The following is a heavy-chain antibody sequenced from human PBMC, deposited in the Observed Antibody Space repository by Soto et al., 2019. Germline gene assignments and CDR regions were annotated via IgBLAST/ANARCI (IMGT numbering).Heavy chain of an antibody. CDR1: GGTFSSYA. J-gene: IGHJ5*02. D-gene: IGHD2-2*01. V-gene: IGHV1-69*06. CDR2: IIPIFGTA. Sequence: QVQLVQSGAEVKKPGSSVKVSCKASGGTFSSYAISWVRQAPGQGLEWMGGIIPIFGTANYAQKFQGRVTITADKSTSTADMELSSRRSEDTAVYYCAIDYPYCSSTSCYDPNWFDPCCQGTLVTVSS. CDR3: AIDYPYCSSTSCYDPNWFDP.